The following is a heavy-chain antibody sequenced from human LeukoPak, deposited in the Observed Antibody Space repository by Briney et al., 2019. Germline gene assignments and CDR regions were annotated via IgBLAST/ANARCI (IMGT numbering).Heavy chain of an antibody. CDR1: GGSFSGYY. CDR2: IYTSGST. D-gene: IGHD3-3*01. CDR3: AGGFWSYYFDY. Sequence: SETLSLTCAVYGGSFSGYYWSWIRQPAGKGLEWIGRIYTSGSTNYNPSLKSRVTISVDTSKNQFSLKLSSVTAADTAVYYCAGGFWSYYFDYWGQGTLVTVSS. V-gene: IGHV4-59*10. J-gene: IGHJ4*02.